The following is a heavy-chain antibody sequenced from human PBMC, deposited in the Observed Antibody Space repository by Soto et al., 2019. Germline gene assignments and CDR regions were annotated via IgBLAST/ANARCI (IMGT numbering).Heavy chain of an antibody. CDR3: ARDNSAANGVLDH. J-gene: IGHJ4*02. Sequence: SVKVCCKASXYTFTNYYLHWVRQAPGQGLEWVGMINPSARSASYAQKLRGRLTMDRDTSTTTVYMELSRLTFEDTAVYFCARDNSAANGVLDHWGQGTLVTVSS. D-gene: IGHD1-1*01. V-gene: IGHV1-46*04. CDR2: INPSARSA. CDR1: XYTFTNYY.